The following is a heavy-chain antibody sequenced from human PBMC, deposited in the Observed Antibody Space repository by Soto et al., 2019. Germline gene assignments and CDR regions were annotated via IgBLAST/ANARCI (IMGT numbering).Heavy chain of an antibody. CDR3: ARDSNTSGWHAGFDP. V-gene: IGHV4-59*01. CDR2: IYYSGST. Sequence: SETLSLTCTVSGASISSYSWSWIRQPPGKGLEWIGYIYYSGSTNYNPSLKSRLTISVDTSKNQFSLKLSSLTAADTAVYYCARDSNTSGWHAGFDPWGQGTLVTV. CDR1: GASISSYS. J-gene: IGHJ5*02. D-gene: IGHD6-19*01.